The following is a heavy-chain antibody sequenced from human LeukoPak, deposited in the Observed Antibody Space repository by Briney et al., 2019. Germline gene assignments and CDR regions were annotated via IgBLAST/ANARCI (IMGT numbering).Heavy chain of an antibody. J-gene: IGHJ5*02. CDR3: ARHWSHSVAQFGRSYWFDP. CDR1: GGSISGYY. CDR2: MDTSGPT. D-gene: IGHD2-15*01. Sequence: SETLSLTCIVSGGSISGYYWSWIRQPAGKGLEWIGHMDTSGPTNCNSSLMSRVTMSVDTSKNQFSLRLTSVTAADTAVYYCARHWSHSVAQFGRSYWFDPWGQGTLVTVSS. V-gene: IGHV4-4*07.